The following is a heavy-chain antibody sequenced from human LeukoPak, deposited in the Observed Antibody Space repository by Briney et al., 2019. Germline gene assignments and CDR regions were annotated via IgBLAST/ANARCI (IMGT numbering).Heavy chain of an antibody. V-gene: IGHV4-4*07. J-gene: IGHJ4*02. D-gene: IGHD6-13*01. CDR2: IHTDGDT. CDR1: GDSITNYY. CDR3: ARGGASSLPFVS. Sequence: SETLSLTCTVSGDSITNYYWSWIRQPAEKGLQWIGRIHTDGDTNYNPSLKSRVTMSVDTSKNQFSLKLNSVSAADTAVYYCARGGASSLPFVSWGQGTLVTVSS.